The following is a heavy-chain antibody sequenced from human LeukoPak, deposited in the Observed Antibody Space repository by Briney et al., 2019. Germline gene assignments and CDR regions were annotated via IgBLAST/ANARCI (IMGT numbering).Heavy chain of an antibody. D-gene: IGHD3-10*01. J-gene: IGHJ3*02. V-gene: IGHV1-24*01. Sequence: ASVKVSCKVSGYTLTELSMHWVRQAPGKGLEWMGGFDPENGETIYAQKFQGRVTMTEDTSTDTAYMELSSLRSEDTAVYYCATVSPYGSGSYSDYDAFDIWGQGTMVTVSS. CDR2: FDPENGET. CDR1: GYTLTELS. CDR3: ATVSPYGSGSYSDYDAFDI.